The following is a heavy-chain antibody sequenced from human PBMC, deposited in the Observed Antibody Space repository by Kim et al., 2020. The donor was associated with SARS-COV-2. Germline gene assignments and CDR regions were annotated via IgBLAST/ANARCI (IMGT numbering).Heavy chain of an antibody. CDR2: ISWNSGSI. V-gene: IGHV3-9*01. D-gene: IGHD3-10*01. CDR3: AKDMGGSGSYYPEYYFDY. Sequence: GGSLRLSCAASGFTFDDYAMHWVRQAPGKGLEWVSGISWNSGSIGYADSVKGRFTISRDNAKNSLYLQMNSLRAEDTALYYCAKDMGGSGSYYPEYYFDYWGQGTLVTVSS. J-gene: IGHJ4*02. CDR1: GFTFDDYA.